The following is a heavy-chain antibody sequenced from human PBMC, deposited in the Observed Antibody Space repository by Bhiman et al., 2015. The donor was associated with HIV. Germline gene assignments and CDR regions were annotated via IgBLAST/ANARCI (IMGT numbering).Heavy chain of an antibody. D-gene: IGHD3-10*01. Sequence: QVQLVESGGGVVQPGRSLRLSCAASGFTFSNYAMHWVRQAPGKGLEWVAVISYDGSNKYYADSVKGRFTISRDNSKNTLYLQMNSLRAEDTAVYYCARKSGFDYWGQGTQVTVSS. CDR1: GFTFSNYA. J-gene: IGHJ4*02. CDR2: ISYDGSNK. CDR3: ARKSGFDY. V-gene: IGHV3-30-3*01.